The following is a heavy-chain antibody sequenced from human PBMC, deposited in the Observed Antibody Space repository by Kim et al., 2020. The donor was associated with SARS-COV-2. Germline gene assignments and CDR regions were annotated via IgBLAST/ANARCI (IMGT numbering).Heavy chain of an antibody. J-gene: IGHJ4*02. Sequence: SESVTGRFTLSRDNSKTTLDLRMNSLRAEDTAGYYCTKQYSYGGGAFDYWGQGTLVTVSS. D-gene: IGHD5-18*01. V-gene: IGHV3-30*02. CDR3: TKQYSYGGGAFDY.